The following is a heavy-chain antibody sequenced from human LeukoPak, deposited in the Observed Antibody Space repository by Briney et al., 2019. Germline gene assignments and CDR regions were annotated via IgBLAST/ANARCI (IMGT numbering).Heavy chain of an antibody. Sequence: PGGSLRLSCAASGFTFDDYAMQWGRQAPGKGLEWVSGISWNSGSIGYADSVKGRFTISRDNAKNSLYLQMNSLRAEDTALYYCAKDMVTVVRGRLDYWGQGTLVTASS. D-gene: IGHD3-10*01. V-gene: IGHV3-9*01. CDR1: GFTFDDYA. CDR2: ISWNSGSI. CDR3: AKDMVTVVRGRLDY. J-gene: IGHJ4*02.